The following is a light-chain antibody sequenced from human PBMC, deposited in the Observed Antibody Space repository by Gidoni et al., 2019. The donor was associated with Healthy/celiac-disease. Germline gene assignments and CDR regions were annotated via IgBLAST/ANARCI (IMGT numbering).Light chain of an antibody. CDR3: QQYYSTPT. CDR2: WAS. Sequence: DIVMTQSPDSLAVSLGERATINCKSSQSVLYSSNNKNYLAWYQQKPGQPPKLLIYWASTRESGVPDRFSGSGSGTDFTLPISSLLAEDVAVYYCQQYYSTPTFGQGTKVEIK. V-gene: IGKV4-1*01. J-gene: IGKJ1*01. CDR1: QSVLYSSNNKNY.